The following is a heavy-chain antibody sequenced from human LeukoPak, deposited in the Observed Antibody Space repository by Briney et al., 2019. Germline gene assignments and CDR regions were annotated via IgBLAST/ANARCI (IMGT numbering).Heavy chain of an antibody. CDR3: AQPPSGSANWAHHIFDT. J-gene: IGHJ5*02. D-gene: IGHD1-1*01. Sequence: GGSLRLSCAVSGFPFGSEGMSWVRQSPARGPEWVAVISSGGGTTYYADSVKGRFTISRDNSNNALYVQMNRLRAEDTDVSYCAQPPSGSANWAHHIFDTWGPGTLVTVSP. CDR2: ISSGGGTT. V-gene: IGHV3-23*01. CDR1: GFPFGSEG.